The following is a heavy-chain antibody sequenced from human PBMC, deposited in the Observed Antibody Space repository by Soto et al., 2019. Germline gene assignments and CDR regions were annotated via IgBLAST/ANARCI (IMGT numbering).Heavy chain of an antibody. CDR3: AKDDSSGYYYSDY. Sequence: GGSLRLSCAASGFTFSGYAMSWVRQAPGKGLEWVSAISGSGGSTYYADSVKGRFTISRDNSKNTLYLQMNSLRAEDTAVYYCAKDDSSGYYYSDYWGQGTLVTVSS. V-gene: IGHV3-23*01. J-gene: IGHJ4*02. CDR2: ISGSGGST. CDR1: GFTFSGYA. D-gene: IGHD3-22*01.